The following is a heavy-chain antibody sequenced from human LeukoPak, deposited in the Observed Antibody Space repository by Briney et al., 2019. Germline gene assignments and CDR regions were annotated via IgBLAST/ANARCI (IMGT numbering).Heavy chain of an antibody. V-gene: IGHV4-4*07. CDR2: IYTSGST. D-gene: IGHD3-22*01. J-gene: IGHJ4*02. CDR1: GGSISSYY. CDR3: AGGPSFYYDSSSYYYYFDY. Sequence: PSETLSLTCTVSGGSISSYYWSWIRQPAGKGLEWIGRIYTSGSTNYNPSLKSRVTMSVDTSKNQFSLKLSSVTAVDTAVYYCAGGPSFYYDSSSYYYYFDYWGQGTLVTVSS.